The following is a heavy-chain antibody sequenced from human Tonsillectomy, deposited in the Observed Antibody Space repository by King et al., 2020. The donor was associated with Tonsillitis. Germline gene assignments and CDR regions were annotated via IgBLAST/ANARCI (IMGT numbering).Heavy chain of an antibody. V-gene: IGHV3-30*02. Sequence: VQLVESGGGVVQPGGSLRLSCAASGFTFSTYGMHWVRQPPGKGLEWVAFIRFDGSDKYYADSEKGRFTISRDNSENTLYLQMNSLRAEDTAVYYCAKDRGNSNGGAFDIWGQGTMVTVSS. CDR1: GFTFSTYG. D-gene: IGHD5-18*01. CDR2: IRFDGSDK. J-gene: IGHJ3*02. CDR3: AKDRGNSNGGAFDI.